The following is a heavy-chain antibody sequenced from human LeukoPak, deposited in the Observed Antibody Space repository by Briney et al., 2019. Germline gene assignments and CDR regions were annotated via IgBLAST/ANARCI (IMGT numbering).Heavy chain of an antibody. CDR3: ARAFGGYNFDY. D-gene: IGHD1-1*01. Sequence: PSETLSLTCTVSGGSISSGGYYWSWISHHPGKGMEWIGYIYYSGSTYYNPSLKSRVTISVDTSKNQFSLKLSSVTAADTAVYYCARAFGGYNFDYWGQGTLITVSS. CDR2: IYYSGST. CDR1: GGSISSGGYY. V-gene: IGHV4-31*03. J-gene: IGHJ4*02.